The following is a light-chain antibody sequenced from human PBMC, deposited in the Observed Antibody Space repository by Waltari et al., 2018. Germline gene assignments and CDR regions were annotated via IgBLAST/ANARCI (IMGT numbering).Light chain of an antibody. CDR2: RTN. CDR1: TGIVTSSFY. Sequence: QTVVTQEPSLTVSPGGTVTLTCASNTGIVTSSFYPNWFQQKPGQVPRALIYRTNNRYPWTPARFLGSLLGGKAALTLSDVRPEDEAEYVCLLFFGDARIFGGGTKLTVL. CDR3: LLFFGDARI. J-gene: IGLJ2*01. V-gene: IGLV7-43*01.